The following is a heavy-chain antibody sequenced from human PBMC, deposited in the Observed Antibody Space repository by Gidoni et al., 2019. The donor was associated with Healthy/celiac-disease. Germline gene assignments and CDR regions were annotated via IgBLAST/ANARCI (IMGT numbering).Heavy chain of an antibody. Sequence: QVQLVQSGAEVKKPGSSVKVSCKASGCTFSSYTISWVRQAPGQGLEWMGRIIPILGIANYAQKFQGRVTITADKSTSTAYMELSSLRSEDTAVYYCARVPRDYDFWSGDDYWGQGTLVTVSS. CDR2: IIPILGIA. CDR1: GCTFSSYT. J-gene: IGHJ4*02. D-gene: IGHD3-3*01. CDR3: ARVPRDYDFWSGDDY. V-gene: IGHV1-69*02.